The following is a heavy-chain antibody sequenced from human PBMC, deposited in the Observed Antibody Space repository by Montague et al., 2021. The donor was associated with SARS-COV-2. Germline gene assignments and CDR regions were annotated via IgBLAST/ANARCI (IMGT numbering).Heavy chain of an antibody. V-gene: IGHV4-61*05. Sequence: SETLSLTCTVSGGSIGSSSYYWGWIRQPPGKGLEWIGYIYYSGSTNYNPSLKSRVTISVDTSKNQFSLKLSSVTAADTAVYYCARAQGAGYSSGWYNYYYYMDVWGKGTTVTVSS. CDR1: GGSIGSSSYY. J-gene: IGHJ6*03. CDR2: IYYSGST. D-gene: IGHD6-19*01. CDR3: ARAQGAGYSSGWYNYYYYMDV.